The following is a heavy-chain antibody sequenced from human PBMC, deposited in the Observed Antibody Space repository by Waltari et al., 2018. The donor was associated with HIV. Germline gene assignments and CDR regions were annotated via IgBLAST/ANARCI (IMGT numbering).Heavy chain of an antibody. Sequence: EMQLVESGGGLVQPGRSLRLSCAASGFHFDHYARYWVGQAPGKGLEWVSGISWNSDIIGYADSVKGRFTISRDNAKNSLYLQMNSLGAEDTALYYCAKDAASIHYYGMDVWGQGTTVTVS. V-gene: IGHV3-9*01. J-gene: IGHJ6*02. CDR3: AKDAASIHYYGMDV. D-gene: IGHD2-2*01. CDR1: GFHFDHYA. CDR2: ISWNSDII.